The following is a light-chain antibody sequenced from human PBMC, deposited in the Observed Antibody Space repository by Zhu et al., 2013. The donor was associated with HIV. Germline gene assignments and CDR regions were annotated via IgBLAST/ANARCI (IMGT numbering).Light chain of an antibody. CDR2: GAS. CDR3: QQYLRSPCS. Sequence: EIVLTQSPGTLSVSPGERATLSCRASESITSDSLAWYQHKPGRPPRLLIFGASSRATGVPDRFSGRGSGTEFTLTIGSLEPEDFAVYSCQQYLRSPCSFGQGTRLEIK. V-gene: IGKV3-20*01. CDR1: ESITSDS. J-gene: IGKJ2*04.